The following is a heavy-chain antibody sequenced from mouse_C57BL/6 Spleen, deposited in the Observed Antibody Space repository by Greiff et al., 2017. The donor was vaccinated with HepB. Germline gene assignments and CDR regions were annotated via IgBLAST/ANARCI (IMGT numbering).Heavy chain of an antibody. D-gene: IGHD1-1*01. CDR3: ARSPLITTVVDYAMDY. J-gene: IGHJ4*01. CDR1: GYTFTSYW. Sequence: QVQLKQPGAELVKPGASVKLSCKASGYTFTSYWMHWVKQRPGRGLEWIGRIDPNSGGTKYNEKFKSKATLTVDKPSSTAYMQLSSLTSEDSAVYYCARSPLITTVVDYAMDYWGQGTSVTVSS. CDR2: IDPNSGGT. V-gene: IGHV1-72*01.